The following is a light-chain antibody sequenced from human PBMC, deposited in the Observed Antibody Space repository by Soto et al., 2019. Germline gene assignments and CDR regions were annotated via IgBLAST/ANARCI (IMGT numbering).Light chain of an antibody. CDR2: NTN. CDR3: VLYMGSGIRV. J-gene: IGLJ2*01. V-gene: IGLV8-61*01. Sequence: QTVVTQERAFSVSPGGTVTLTCGLSSGSVSSSYYPSWYQQTPGQTPRTLIYNTNTRSSGVPDRFSGSILGNKAALTITGAQADDDYDYYCVLYMGSGIRVFGGGTKLTVL. CDR1: SGSVSSSYY.